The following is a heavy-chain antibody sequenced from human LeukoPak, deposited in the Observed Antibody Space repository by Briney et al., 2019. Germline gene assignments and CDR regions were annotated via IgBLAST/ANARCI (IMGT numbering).Heavy chain of an antibody. CDR1: GYTFTSYG. J-gene: IGHJ3*02. CDR2: ISAYNGNT. V-gene: IGHV1-18*01. Sequence: ASVKVSCKASGYTFTSYGISWVRQAPGQGLEWMGWISAYNGNTNYAQKIQGRVTMTTDTSTSTAYMELRSLRSDDTAVYYCAKDHMVVTPSGGAFEIWGQGTMVTISS. CDR3: AKDHMVVTPSGGAFEI. D-gene: IGHD4-23*01.